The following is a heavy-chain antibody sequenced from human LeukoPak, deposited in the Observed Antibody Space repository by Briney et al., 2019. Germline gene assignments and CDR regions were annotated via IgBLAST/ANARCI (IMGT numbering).Heavy chain of an antibody. J-gene: IGHJ3*02. D-gene: IGHD3-3*01. CDR3: AREYPRGFWSGYNGAFDI. Sequence: GSLRLPCAASGFTFSSYAMHWVRQAPGQGLEWVAVISYDGSNKYYADSVKGRFTISGDTSKNTLYLQMNSLRAEDTAVYYCAREYPRGFWSGYNGAFDIWGQGTMVTVSS. V-gene: IGHV3-30-3*01. CDR2: ISYDGSNK. CDR1: GFTFSSYA.